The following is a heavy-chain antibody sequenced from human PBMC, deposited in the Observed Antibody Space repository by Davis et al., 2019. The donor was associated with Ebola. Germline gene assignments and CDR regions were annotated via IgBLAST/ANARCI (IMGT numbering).Heavy chain of an antibody. J-gene: IGHJ2*01. CDR2: IYYSGST. CDR3: ARARGSGGSCYSGCYWYFDL. V-gene: IGHV4-61*05. D-gene: IGHD2-15*01. CDR1: GGSIISSSSY. Sequence: MPSETLSLTCTVSGGSIISSSSYWGWIRQPPRKGLEWIGYIYYSGSTNYNPSLKSRVTISVDTSKNQFSLKLSSVTAADTAVYYCARARGSGGSCYSGCYWYFDLWGRGTLVTVSS.